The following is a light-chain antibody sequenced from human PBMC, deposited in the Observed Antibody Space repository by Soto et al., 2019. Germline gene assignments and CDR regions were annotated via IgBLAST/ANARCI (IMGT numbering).Light chain of an antibody. Sequence: EIVLTQSPGTLSLSPGERATLSCRASQSVSSSYLAWYQQKPGQAPRLLSYGASSRATGIPDRFSGSGSGTDFTLTICRLEPEDFAVYYCQQYGSSPLWTFGQGTKVEIK. J-gene: IGKJ1*01. CDR3: QQYGSSPLWT. V-gene: IGKV3-20*01. CDR1: QSVSSSY. CDR2: GAS.